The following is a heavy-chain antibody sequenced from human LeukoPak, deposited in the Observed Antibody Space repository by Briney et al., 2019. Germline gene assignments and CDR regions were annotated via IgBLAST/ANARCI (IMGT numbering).Heavy chain of an antibody. CDR3: ARIPGSGWYQIFDY. J-gene: IGHJ4*02. D-gene: IGHD6-19*01. V-gene: IGHV7-4-1*02. Sequence: VASVKVSCKASGFTFTGYYFHWVRQAPGQGLEWMGWINTNTGNPTYAQGFTGRFVFSLDTSVSTAYLQISSLKAEDTAVYYCARIPGSGWYQIFDYWGQGTLVTVSS. CDR1: GFTFTGYY. CDR2: INTNTGNP.